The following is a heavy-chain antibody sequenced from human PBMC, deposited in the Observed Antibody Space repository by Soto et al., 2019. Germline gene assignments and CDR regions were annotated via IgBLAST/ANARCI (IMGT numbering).Heavy chain of an antibody. V-gene: IGHV1-18*01. CDR2: INAYNGQT. D-gene: IGHD3-3*01. Sequence: ASVQVSCKASGYPFDTYGINWLRQAPIQRTEWMGWINAYNGQTDYAQNFEGRVPMATDTSTNTADMELRNLRSDDTAVYYCARDPHEFGYSYFFDPWGPGTLVTVSS. CDR3: ARDPHEFGYSYFFDP. CDR1: GYPFDTYG. J-gene: IGHJ5*02.